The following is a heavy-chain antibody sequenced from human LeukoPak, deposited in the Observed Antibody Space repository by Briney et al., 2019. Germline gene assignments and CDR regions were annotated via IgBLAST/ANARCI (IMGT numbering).Heavy chain of an antibody. CDR2: ISYHGSHK. CDR1: GFTFSNYG. D-gene: IGHD2-21*02. CDR3: AKEYCGGDCHSDYFDY. J-gene: IGHJ4*02. Sequence: PGSSLRLSCAASGFTFSNYGMHWVRQAPGKGLEWVAVISYHGSHKYYADSVKGRFIISRDNSKNTLYLQMNSLRGEDTAVYYCAKEYCGGDCHSDYFDYWGQGTLVTVSS. V-gene: IGHV3-30*18.